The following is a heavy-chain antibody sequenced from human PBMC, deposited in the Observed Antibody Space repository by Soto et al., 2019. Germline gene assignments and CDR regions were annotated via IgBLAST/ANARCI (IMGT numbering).Heavy chain of an antibody. J-gene: IGHJ5*02. Sequence: GGSLRLSCAASGFTFNNAWMTWVRQAPGKGLEWVGRIKSKTDGGTTDYAAPVKGRFTISRDDSKNTVYLQMNSLKTEDTAVYYCTTAIVVPRFDPWGQGILVTVSS. CDR3: TTAIVVPRFDP. D-gene: IGHD2-2*01. V-gene: IGHV3-15*01. CDR1: GFTFNNAW. CDR2: IKSKTDGGTT.